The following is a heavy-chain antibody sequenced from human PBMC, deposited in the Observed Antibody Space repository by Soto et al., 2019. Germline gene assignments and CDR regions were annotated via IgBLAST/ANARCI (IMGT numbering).Heavy chain of an antibody. CDR2: IYYSGST. Sequence: QVQLQESGPGLVKPSQTLSLTCTVSGGSISSGGYYWSWIRQHPGKGLEWIGYIYYSGSTYYNPSLESRVTRSVDTSKNQFSLKLSSVTAADTAVYYCARASSTRGYSYGYWFDPWGQGTLVTVSS. D-gene: IGHD5-18*01. CDR3: ARASSTRGYSYGYWFDP. V-gene: IGHV4-31*03. J-gene: IGHJ5*02. CDR1: GGSISSGGYY.